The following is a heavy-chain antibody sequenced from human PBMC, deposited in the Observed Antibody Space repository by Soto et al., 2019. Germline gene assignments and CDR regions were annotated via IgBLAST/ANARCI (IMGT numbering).Heavy chain of an antibody. J-gene: IGHJ3*02. D-gene: IGHD2-2*01. CDR1: GFTFSNYV. CDR3: ARLYCSSPSCYSVGAFEI. CDR2: IWFDGSDK. Sequence: PGGSLRLFCAASGFTFSNYVMHWVRQAPGKGLEWVALIWFDGSDKYYADSVKGRFTMSRDNSKNTVYLQMNSLRAEDTAMYYCARLYCSSPSCYSVGAFEIRGQGTMVT. V-gene: IGHV3-33*01.